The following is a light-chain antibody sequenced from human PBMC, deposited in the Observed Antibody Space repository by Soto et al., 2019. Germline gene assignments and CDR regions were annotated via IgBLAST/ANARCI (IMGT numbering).Light chain of an antibody. CDR2: SDT. CDR3: QVWDSGSTHVD. J-gene: IGLJ2*01. CDR1: NIGSKG. V-gene: IGLV3-21*04. Sequence: SSELTQPPSVSVAPGKTASISCGGNNIGSKGVHWYQQKPVQAPVLVIYSDTDLPPVIPERFSGSNSANLATLTISRVEAGDEADYYCQVWDSGSTHVDFGGGTKLTVL.